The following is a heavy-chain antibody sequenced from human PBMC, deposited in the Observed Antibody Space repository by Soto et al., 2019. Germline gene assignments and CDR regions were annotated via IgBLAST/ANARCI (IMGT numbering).Heavy chain of an antibody. V-gene: IGHV1-69*13. CDR2: IIPIFGTA. CDR1: GGTFSSYA. Sequence: SVKVSCKASGGTFSSYAISWVRQAPGQGLEWMGGIIPIFGTASYAQKFQGRVTITADESTSTAYMELSSLRSEDTAVYYCARGDIVVVPAAGSYYYYGMDVWGQGTTVTVSS. J-gene: IGHJ6*02. D-gene: IGHD2-2*01. CDR3: ARGDIVVVPAAGSYYYYGMDV.